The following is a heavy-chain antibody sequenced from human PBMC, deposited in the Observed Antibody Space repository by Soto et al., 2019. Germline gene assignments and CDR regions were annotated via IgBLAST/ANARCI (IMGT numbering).Heavy chain of an antibody. CDR2: ISIDGSNK. J-gene: IGHJ3*02. CDR1: GFMFSSFG. CDR3: ARAHPAHGAFDI. Sequence: GGSLRLSCAASGFMFSSFGMHWGRQAPGKGLGWVAMISIDGSNKFYADSVKGRLTISRDNAKNTLYLQMNSLRAEDTAVYYFARAHPAHGAFDIWGQGTMVT. V-gene: IGHV3-33*08.